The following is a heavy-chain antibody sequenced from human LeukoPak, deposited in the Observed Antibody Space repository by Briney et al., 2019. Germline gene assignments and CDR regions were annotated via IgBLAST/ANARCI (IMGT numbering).Heavy chain of an antibody. CDR2: ISSSSSCI. Sequence: GGSLRLSCAASGFTFSSYSMNWVRQAPGKGLEWVSSISSSSSCIYYADSVKGRFTISRDNAKNSLYLQMTSLRAEDTAVYYCARDPRPNFDYWGQGTLVTVSS. J-gene: IGHJ4*02. V-gene: IGHV3-21*01. CDR1: GFTFSSYS. CDR3: ARDPRPNFDY.